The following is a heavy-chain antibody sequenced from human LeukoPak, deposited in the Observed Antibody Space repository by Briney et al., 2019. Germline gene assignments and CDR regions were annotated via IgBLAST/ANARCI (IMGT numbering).Heavy chain of an antibody. CDR3: AKVTMVRGVIRAFDY. J-gene: IGHJ4*02. CDR1: GFTFSSYA. D-gene: IGHD3-10*01. CDR2: ISGRGGST. Sequence: PGGSLRLSCAASGFTFSSYAMSWVRQAPGKGLEWVSAISGRGGSTYYADSVKGRFTISRDNSKNTLYLQMNSLRAEDTAVYYCAKVTMVRGVIRAFDYWGQGTLVTVSS. V-gene: IGHV3-23*01.